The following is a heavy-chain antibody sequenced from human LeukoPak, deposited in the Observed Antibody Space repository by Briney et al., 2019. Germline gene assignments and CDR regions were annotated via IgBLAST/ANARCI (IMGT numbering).Heavy chain of an antibody. Sequence: HGESLKISCKGSGYTFTSQYIAWVRQMPGRGLEWMGIIYPGDSETRYSPSFQGQVSISADKSISTVYLEWSSLRASDTAMYYCARHARVGANKLYAYFDTWGQGTLVTVSS. CDR2: IYPGDSET. CDR1: GYTFTSQY. J-gene: IGHJ5*02. D-gene: IGHD1-26*01. CDR3: ARHARVGANKLYAYFDT. V-gene: IGHV5-51*01.